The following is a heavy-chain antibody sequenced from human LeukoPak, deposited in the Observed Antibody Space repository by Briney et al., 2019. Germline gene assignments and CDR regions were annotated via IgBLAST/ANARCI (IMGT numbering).Heavy chain of an antibody. CDR3: ARDHKYSSSWYPYYYYMDV. Sequence: SETLSLTCSVSGDSITYFYWSWIRQAAGKGLEWIGRFSSSGSTDYNASLKSRVTMSVDTSKNQFSLKLSSVTAADTAVYYCARDHKYSSSWYPYYYYMDVWGKGTTVTVSS. J-gene: IGHJ6*03. V-gene: IGHV4-4*07. CDR1: GDSITYFY. CDR2: FSSSGST. D-gene: IGHD6-13*01.